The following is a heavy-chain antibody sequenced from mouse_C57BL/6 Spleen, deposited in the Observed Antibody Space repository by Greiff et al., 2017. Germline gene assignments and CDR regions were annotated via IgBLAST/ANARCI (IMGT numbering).Heavy chain of an antibody. Sequence: EVQLQQSGPELVKPGASVKISCKASGYSFTGYYMNWVKQSPEKSLEWIGEINPSTGGTTYNQKFKAKATLTVDKSSSTAYMQLKSLTSEDSAVYYCARRTSGTLYFDYWGQGTTLTVSS. CDR1: GYSFTGYY. CDR3: ARRTSGTLYFDY. D-gene: IGHD4-1*01. J-gene: IGHJ2*01. V-gene: IGHV1-42*01. CDR2: INPSTGGT.